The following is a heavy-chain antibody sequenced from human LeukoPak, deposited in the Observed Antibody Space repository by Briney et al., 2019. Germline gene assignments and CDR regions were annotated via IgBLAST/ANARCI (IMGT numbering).Heavy chain of an antibody. CDR2: INPSGDST. CDR1: GYTFTTNH. J-gene: IGHJ4*02. V-gene: IGHV1-46*01. CDR3: AKIAASDTGEEY. D-gene: IGHD6-13*01. Sequence: ASVKVSCKASGYTFTTNHIHWVRQAPGQGLEWMGVINPSGDSTSYAQNFQGRVTVTRDTSTSTVYMELSSLRSEDTAIYYCAKIAASDTGEEYWGQGTLVTVSS.